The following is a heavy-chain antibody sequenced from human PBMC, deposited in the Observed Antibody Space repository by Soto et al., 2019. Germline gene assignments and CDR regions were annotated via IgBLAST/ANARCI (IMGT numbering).Heavy chain of an antibody. V-gene: IGHV4-59*01. CDR1: GGSISSYY. D-gene: IGHD2-15*01. Sequence: SXTLSLTCTVSGGSISSYYWSWIMQPPGKGLEWIGYIYYSGSTNYNPSLKSRVTISVDTSKNQFSLKLTSVTAEDTAVYYCATMGTPATGLYFFDYWGQGSLVIVSS. CDR2: IYYSGST. CDR3: ATMGTPATGLYFFDY. J-gene: IGHJ4*02.